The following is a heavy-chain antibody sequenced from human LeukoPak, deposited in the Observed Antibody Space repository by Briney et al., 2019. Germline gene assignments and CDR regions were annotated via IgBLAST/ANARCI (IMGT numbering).Heavy chain of an antibody. V-gene: IGHV4-34*01. CDR3: ARGITGITATGSE. CDR1: GGSFSGYY. CDR2: INHSGST. Sequence: SETLSLTCAVYGGSFSGYYWSWIRQPPGKGLEWIGEINHSGSTNYNPSLKSRVIISVDTSKNQFSLKLSSVTAADTAVYYCARGITGITATGSEWGQGTLVTVSS. D-gene: IGHD6-13*01. J-gene: IGHJ4*02.